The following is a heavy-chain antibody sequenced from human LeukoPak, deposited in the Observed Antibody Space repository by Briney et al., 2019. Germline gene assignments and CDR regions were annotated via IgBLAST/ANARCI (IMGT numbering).Heavy chain of an antibody. CDR2: ISYDGSNK. V-gene: IGHV3-30*09. J-gene: IGHJ4*02. D-gene: IGHD3-16*02. CDR3: ARDGQLYYDYVWGSYLVY. Sequence: GRSLRLSCAASGFTFSSYAMHWVRQAPGKGLEWVAVISYDGSNKYYADSVKGRFAISRDNSKNTLYLQMNSLRAEDTAVYYCARDGQLYYDYVWGSYLVYWGQGTLVTVSS. CDR1: GFTFSSYA.